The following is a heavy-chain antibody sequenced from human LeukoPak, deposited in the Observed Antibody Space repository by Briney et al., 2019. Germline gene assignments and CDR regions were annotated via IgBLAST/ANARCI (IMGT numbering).Heavy chain of an antibody. Sequence: GGSLRLSCAASGFTFSSYGMHWVRQAPGKGLEWVAFIRYDGSNKYYADSVKGRFTISRDNSKNTLYLQMNSLRAEDTAVYYCAKDLPYSGSYFDYWGQGTLVTVSS. CDR2: IRYDGSNK. CDR3: AKDLPYSGSYFDY. D-gene: IGHD1-26*01. V-gene: IGHV3-30*02. CDR1: GFTFSSYG. J-gene: IGHJ4*02.